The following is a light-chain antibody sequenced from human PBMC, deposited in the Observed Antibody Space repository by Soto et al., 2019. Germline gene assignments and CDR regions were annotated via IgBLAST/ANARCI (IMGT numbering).Light chain of an antibody. CDR3: QQYNTWLWT. CDR1: QSVNAN. V-gene: IGKV3-15*01. J-gene: IGKJ1*01. Sequence: EVVMTQSPATLSVSPGERATLSCRASQSVNANLAWYQQMPGQAPRLLIHGASNRATGIPARFCGSGFGTEFILTISSLQSEDFAVYYCQQYNTWLWTFGQGTKVEI. CDR2: GAS.